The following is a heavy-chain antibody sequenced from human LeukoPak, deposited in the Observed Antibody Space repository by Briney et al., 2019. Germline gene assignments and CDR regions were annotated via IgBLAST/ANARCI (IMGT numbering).Heavy chain of an antibody. CDR2: IYPGDSET. D-gene: IGHD3-10*01. V-gene: IGHV5-51*01. Sequence: GESLKISCKGSGYSFTNYWIGWVRQMPGKGLGWMRIIYPGDSETRYSPSFQGQVTISADKSISTAYLQWSSLKASDTAMYYCARLDYGSGSIDYWGQGTLVTVSS. CDR1: GYSFTNYW. J-gene: IGHJ4*02. CDR3: ARLDYGSGSIDY.